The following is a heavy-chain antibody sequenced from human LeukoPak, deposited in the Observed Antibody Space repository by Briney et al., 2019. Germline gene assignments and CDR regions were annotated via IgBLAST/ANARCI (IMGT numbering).Heavy chain of an antibody. CDR3: GRVRNLGYFDY. CDR2: INHSGST. V-gene: IGHV4-34*01. Sequence: SETLSLTCAVYGGSFSGYYWSWIRQPPGKGLEWIGEINHSGSTNYNPSLKSRVTISVDTSKNQFSLKLSSVTAADTAVYYCGRVRNLGYFDYWGQGTLVTVSS. J-gene: IGHJ4*02. D-gene: IGHD1-14*01. CDR1: GGSFSGYY.